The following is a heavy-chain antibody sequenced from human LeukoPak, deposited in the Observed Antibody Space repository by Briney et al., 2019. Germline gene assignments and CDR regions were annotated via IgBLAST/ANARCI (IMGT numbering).Heavy chain of an antibody. CDR1: GFTFSSYA. J-gene: IGHJ4*02. CDR3: ARELPPSLSGSYYPDYFDY. V-gene: IGHV3-30-3*01. D-gene: IGHD1-26*01. CDR2: ISYDGSNK. Sequence: PGGSLRLSCAASGFTFSSYAMHWVRQAPGKGLEWVAVISYDGSNKYYADSVKGRFTISRDNSKNTLYLQMNSLRAEDTAVYYCARELPPSLSGSYYPDYFDYWGQGTLVTVSS.